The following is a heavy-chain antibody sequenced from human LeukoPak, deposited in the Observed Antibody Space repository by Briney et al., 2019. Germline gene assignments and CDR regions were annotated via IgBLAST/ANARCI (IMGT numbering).Heavy chain of an antibody. CDR3: ASLDFWSGYYYYYYGMDV. D-gene: IGHD3-3*01. J-gene: IGHJ6*02. V-gene: IGHV4-59*12. CDR2: IYYSGST. CDR1: GGSISSYY. Sequence: SETLSLTCTVSGGSISSYYWSWIRQPPGKGLEWIGYIYYSGSTNYNPSLKSRVTISVDTSKNQFSLKLSSVTAADTAVYYCASLDFWSGYYYYYYGMDVWGQGTTVTVSS.